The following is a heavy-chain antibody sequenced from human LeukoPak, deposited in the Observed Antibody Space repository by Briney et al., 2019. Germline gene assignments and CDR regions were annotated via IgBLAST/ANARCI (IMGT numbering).Heavy chain of an antibody. D-gene: IGHD3-22*01. J-gene: IGHJ4*02. CDR2: INHSGST. Sequence: SETLSLTCAVYGDSFSGYYWSWVRQPPGKGLEWIGEINHSGSTNYNPSLKCRVTMSVATSKNQFSLKLSSVTAADTAVYYCAREGDSSGYYYFDYWGQGTLVTVSS. CDR1: GDSFSGYY. V-gene: IGHV4-34*01. CDR3: AREGDSSGYYYFDY.